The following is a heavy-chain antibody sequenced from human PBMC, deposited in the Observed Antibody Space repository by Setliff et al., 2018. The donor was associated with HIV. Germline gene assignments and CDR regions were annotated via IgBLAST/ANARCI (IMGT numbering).Heavy chain of an antibody. CDR3: ARGGGLKPSGYQLDY. J-gene: IGHJ4*02. V-gene: IGHV1-18*01. D-gene: IGHD2-2*01. Sequence: GASVKVSCKASGYTFSRFGITWVRQAPGQGLEWRGWISVYNGNRDYALNFQGRVTLTTDTSASTAYMELTSLRSDDTAVYYCARGGGLKPSGYQLDYWGQGTLVTVSS. CDR1: GYTFSRFG. CDR2: ISVYNGNR.